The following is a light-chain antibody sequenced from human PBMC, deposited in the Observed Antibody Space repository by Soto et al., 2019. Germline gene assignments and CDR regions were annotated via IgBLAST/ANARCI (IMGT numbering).Light chain of an antibody. V-gene: IGLV2-8*01. CDR2: EVS. CDR3: CSFAGGNSRV. CDR1: SSDVGGYNY. Sequence: QSALTQPPSASGSPGQSVTISCIGTSSDVGGYNYVSWYQQHPGRAPKLLIKEVSERPSGVPDRFSGSKSGNTASLTVSGLQAEDEADYYCCSFAGGNSRVFGGGIKLTVL. J-gene: IGLJ3*02.